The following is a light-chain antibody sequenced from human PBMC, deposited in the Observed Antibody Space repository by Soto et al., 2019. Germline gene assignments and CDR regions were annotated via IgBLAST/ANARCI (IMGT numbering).Light chain of an antibody. J-gene: IGKJ1*01. Sequence: EILMTQSPATLSVTPGERATLSCRASQSVDSNLAWYQQKPGQAPRLLIYGASTRATGISARFSGSGSGTEFTLTISSLQSEDFGVYYCQQYHNWWTFGQGTKVEI. CDR2: GAS. CDR1: QSVDSN. CDR3: QQYHNWWT. V-gene: IGKV3-15*01.